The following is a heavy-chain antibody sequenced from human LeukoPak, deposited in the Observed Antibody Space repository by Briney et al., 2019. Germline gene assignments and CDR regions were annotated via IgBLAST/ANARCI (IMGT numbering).Heavy chain of an antibody. Sequence: GGSLRLSCAASGFTFSNYWMHWVRQVPGKGLVWVSRIDSDGSTTRYADSVKGRFTISRDNAKNTLALQMNSLRDEDKAVYYCARDTMLGMGNPWGQGTLVTVSS. V-gene: IGHV3-74*01. CDR1: GFTFSNYW. J-gene: IGHJ5*02. D-gene: IGHD3-10*02. CDR2: IDSDGSTT. CDR3: ARDTMLGMGNP.